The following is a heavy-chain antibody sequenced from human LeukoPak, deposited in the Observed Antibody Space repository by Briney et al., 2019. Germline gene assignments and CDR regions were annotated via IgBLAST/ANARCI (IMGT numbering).Heavy chain of an antibody. CDR3: ARMQLEYSFDP. Sequence: PSETLSLTCTVSGGAVNSGGYYWNWIRQHPGRGLEWIGYISNSGSTYYNPSLKGRLFISLDTSKNHFSLKLRSVTSADAAVYFCARMQLEYSFDPWGQGSLVTVSS. CDR1: GGAVNSGGYY. D-gene: IGHD5-18*01. V-gene: IGHV4-31*03. CDR2: ISNSGST. J-gene: IGHJ5*02.